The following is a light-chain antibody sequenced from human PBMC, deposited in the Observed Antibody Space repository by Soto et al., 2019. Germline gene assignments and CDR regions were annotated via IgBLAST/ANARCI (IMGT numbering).Light chain of an antibody. Sequence: AIQLTQSPSSLSASVGDRVTITCRASQDISSALAWYQQKSGKASQLLIYDASTLKSGVPSRFSGSGSGTDFTLTISSLQPEDFATYYCQQFDSYPLTFGGGTKVEIK. CDR2: DAS. CDR3: QQFDSYPLT. V-gene: IGKV1-13*02. J-gene: IGKJ4*01. CDR1: QDISSA.